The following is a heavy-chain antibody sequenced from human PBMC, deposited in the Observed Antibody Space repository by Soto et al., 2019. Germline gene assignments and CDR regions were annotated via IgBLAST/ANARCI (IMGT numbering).Heavy chain of an antibody. CDR3: ARWEFGGIVN. CDR2: IYHNGRST. D-gene: IGHD1-26*01. CDR1: GGSVSVYY. Sequence: QVQLQESGPGLVKPSETLSLTCSVSGGSVSVYYWSWIRQPAGKGLEWIGRIYHNGRSTNYNPSLQSRITMSVDTSTNQFSLKMRFVTAADTAVYYCARWEFGGIVNWGQGTLVTVSS. V-gene: IGHV4-4*07. J-gene: IGHJ4*02.